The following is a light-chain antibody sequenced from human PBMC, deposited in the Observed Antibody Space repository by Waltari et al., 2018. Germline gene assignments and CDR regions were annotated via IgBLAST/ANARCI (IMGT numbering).Light chain of an antibody. Sequence: QSALTQPASVSGSPGQSITISCTGTSSDVGSYNLVSWYQQHPGKAPKLMIYEVSKRPSGVSNRFSGSNSGNTASLTISGLQAEDEADYYCCSYAGSYVVFGGGTKLTVL. CDR2: EVS. CDR1: SSDVGSYNL. J-gene: IGLJ2*01. V-gene: IGLV2-23*02. CDR3: CSYAGSYVV.